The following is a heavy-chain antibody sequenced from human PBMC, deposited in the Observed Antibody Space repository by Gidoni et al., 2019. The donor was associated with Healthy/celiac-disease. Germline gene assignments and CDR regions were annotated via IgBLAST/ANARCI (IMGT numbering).Heavy chain of an antibody. CDR1: GFTFSSYG. J-gene: IGHJ5*02. CDR3: ARDGLAAAETGNWFDP. CDR2: IWYDGSNK. D-gene: IGHD6-13*01. V-gene: IGHV3-33*01. Sequence: QVQLVESGGGVVQPGRSLRLSCASSGFTFSSYGMHWVRQAPGKGLEWVAVIWYDGSNKYYADSVKGRFTISRDNSKNTLYLQMNSLRAEDTAVYYCARDGLAAAETGNWFDPLGPGNPGHRLL.